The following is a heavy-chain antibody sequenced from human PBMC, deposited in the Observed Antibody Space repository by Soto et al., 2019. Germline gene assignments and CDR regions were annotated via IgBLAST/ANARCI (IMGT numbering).Heavy chain of an antibody. D-gene: IGHD4-17*01. CDR2: INPSGGST. J-gene: IGHJ5*02. CDR3: ARDLAVTTQAASWFDP. CDR1: GYTFTSYY. V-gene: IGHV1-46*01. Sequence: GASVKVSCKASGYTFTSYYMHWVRQAPGQGLEWMGIINPSGGSTSYAQKFQGRVTVTRDTSTSTVYMELSSLRSEDTAVYYCARDLAVTTQAASWFDPWGQGTLVTVSS.